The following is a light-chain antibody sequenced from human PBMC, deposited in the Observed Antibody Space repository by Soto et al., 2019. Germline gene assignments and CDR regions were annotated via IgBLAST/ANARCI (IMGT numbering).Light chain of an antibody. CDR1: SSDVGGQNY. CDR3: SSHAGNNHCA. J-gene: IGLJ1*01. Sequence: QSVLTHPPSASWSPGELVAISCTGTSSDVGGQNYVSWYQQHPGKAPKLIIYAITERPSGVPDRFSGSKSGNTASLTVSGLQTEAEADYYCSSHAGNNHCAFGTGTKVTVL. CDR2: AIT. V-gene: IGLV2-8*01.